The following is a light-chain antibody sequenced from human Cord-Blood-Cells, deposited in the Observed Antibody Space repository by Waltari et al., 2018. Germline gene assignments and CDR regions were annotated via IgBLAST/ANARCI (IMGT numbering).Light chain of an antibody. Sequence: QSALTQPASVSGSPGQSITISCTGTSSDVGGYNYVSWYQQHPGKAPKLMIYDVSKRTSGVSTRFSGSKSGKTASLPISGLQAEDEADYYCSSYTSSSTWVFGGGTKLTVL. CDR3: SSYTSSSTWV. V-gene: IGLV2-14*01. J-gene: IGLJ3*02. CDR2: DVS. CDR1: SSDVGGYNY.